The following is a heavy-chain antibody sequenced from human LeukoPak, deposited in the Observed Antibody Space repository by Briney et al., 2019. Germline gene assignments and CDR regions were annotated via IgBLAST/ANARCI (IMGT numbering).Heavy chain of an antibody. V-gene: IGHV4-4*07. CDR2: XFTSGST. D-gene: IGHD2-2*01. CDR3: ARDLYCSSTSCYRFDP. Sequence: SETLSLTCTVSGGSISSYYWSWIRQPAGKGLXXXXXXFTSGSTNYNPSLKSRVTMSVDTSKNQFSLKLSSVTAADTAVYYCARDLYCSSTSCYRFDPWGQGTLVTVSS. CDR1: GGSISSYY. J-gene: IGHJ5*02.